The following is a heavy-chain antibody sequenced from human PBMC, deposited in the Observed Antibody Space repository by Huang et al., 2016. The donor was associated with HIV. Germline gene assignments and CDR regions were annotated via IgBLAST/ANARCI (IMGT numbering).Heavy chain of an antibody. CDR3: ARRMDLDY. V-gene: IGHV3-7*01. J-gene: IGHJ4*02. CDR1: GFTFRRYW. Sequence: QLVESGGGLVQPGGSLRLSCAASGFTFRRYWMSLVRQAPGKGLEWVANRNKDESEKYYLDSVKGRFTISRDNAKASLYLQLSNLRVEDTGIYYCARRMDLDYWGQGILLTVSS. CDR2: RNKDESEK. D-gene: IGHD2-15*01.